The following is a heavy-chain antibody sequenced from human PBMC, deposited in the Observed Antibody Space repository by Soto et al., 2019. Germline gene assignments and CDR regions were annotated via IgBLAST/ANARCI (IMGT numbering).Heavy chain of an antibody. V-gene: IGHV4-34*01. CDR1: GGSFSGYY. CDR3: ARARPAHHYYYYMDV. J-gene: IGHJ6*03. CDR2: INHSGST. Sequence: QVQLQQWGAGLLKPSETLSLTCAVYGGSFSGYYWSWIRQPPGKGLEWIGEINHSGSTNYNPSLKSRVTISVDTSKNQFSLKLSSVTAADTAVYYCARARPAHHYYYYMDVWGNGTTVTVSS.